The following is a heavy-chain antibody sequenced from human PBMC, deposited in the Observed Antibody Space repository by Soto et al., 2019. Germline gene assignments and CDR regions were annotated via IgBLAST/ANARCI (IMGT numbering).Heavy chain of an antibody. CDR3: ATLHHKENETFDY. CDR1: GFTVSSNY. CDR2: IYSGGST. Sequence: QPGGSLRLSCAASGFTVSSNYMSWVRQAPGKGLEWVSVIYSGGSTYYADSVKGRFTISRDNSKNTLYLQMNSLRAEDTAVYYCATLHHKENETFDYWGQGTLVTVSS. J-gene: IGHJ4*02. D-gene: IGHD1-26*01. V-gene: IGHV3-53*01.